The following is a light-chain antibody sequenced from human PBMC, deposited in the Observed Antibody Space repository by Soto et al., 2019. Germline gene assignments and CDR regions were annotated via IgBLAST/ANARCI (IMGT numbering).Light chain of an antibody. CDR2: RAS. CDR1: QSISSW. J-gene: IGKJ1*01. V-gene: IGKV1-5*03. CDR3: QQYNSYSWT. Sequence: DIPMTQSPSTLSASVGDRVTITCRASQSISSWLVWYQHKPGKAPKLLIYRASILESGVPSRFSGRGSGTEFTLTISSLQPDDFATYYCQQYNSYSWTFGQGTKVEIK.